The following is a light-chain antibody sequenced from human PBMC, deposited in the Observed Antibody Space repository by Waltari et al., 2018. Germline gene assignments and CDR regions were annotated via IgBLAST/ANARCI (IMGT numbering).Light chain of an antibody. CDR3: LQYNSYPLT. CDR1: QSVLYSSNNKNY. Sequence: DIVMTQSPDSLAVSLGERAPTNCKSSQSVLYSSNNKNYLAWYQQKPGKAPKRLIYAASTLQSGVPSRFSGSGSGTEFTLTISSLQPEDFATYYCLQYNSYPLTFGGGTKVEIK. CDR2: AAS. J-gene: IGKJ4*01. V-gene: IGKV4-1*01.